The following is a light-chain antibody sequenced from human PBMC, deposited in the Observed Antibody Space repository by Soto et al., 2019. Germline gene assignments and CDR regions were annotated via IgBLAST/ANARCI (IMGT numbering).Light chain of an antibody. Sequence: QSVLTQPPSASGTPGQTVTISCSGSSSNIGSNTVNWYQQPPGTAPKLLIYSNSQRPSGVPDRFSGSRSGTSASLAISGLQSEDEADYYCAAWDDSLNGLYVFGTGTKLTVL. V-gene: IGLV1-44*01. J-gene: IGLJ1*01. CDR3: AAWDDSLNGLYV. CDR2: SNS. CDR1: SSNIGSNT.